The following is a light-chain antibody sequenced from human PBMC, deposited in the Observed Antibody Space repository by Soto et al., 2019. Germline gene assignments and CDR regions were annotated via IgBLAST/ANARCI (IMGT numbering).Light chain of an antibody. CDR3: SSYTDSTDYV. CDR2: QVT. Sequence: SALTQPASVSGSPGQSITISCTGTSSDIAIYNFVSWYQQHPGKAPRLMIFQVTNRPSGVSTRFSGSKSGNTASPTISGLQAEDEADYYCSSYTDSTDYVFGTGTKVTVL. V-gene: IGLV2-14*01. CDR1: SSDIAIYNF. J-gene: IGLJ1*01.